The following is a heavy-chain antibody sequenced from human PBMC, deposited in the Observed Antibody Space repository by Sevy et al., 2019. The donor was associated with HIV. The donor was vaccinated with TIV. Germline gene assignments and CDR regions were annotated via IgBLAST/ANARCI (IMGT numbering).Heavy chain of an antibody. D-gene: IGHD2-2*02. V-gene: IGHV1-2*02. CDR1: GYSFTDYY. J-gene: IGHJ6*02. CDR3: ARVVEPAGIDPYYYGVDV. CDR2: INPKRGGT. Sequence: ASVKVSCKASGYSFTDYYIHWVRQAPGQGLEWMGWINPKRGGTNYAQKFHGRVTMTRDTSISTAYMELSRLRSDDTAVYYCARVVEPAGIDPYYYGVDVWGPGATVTVSS.